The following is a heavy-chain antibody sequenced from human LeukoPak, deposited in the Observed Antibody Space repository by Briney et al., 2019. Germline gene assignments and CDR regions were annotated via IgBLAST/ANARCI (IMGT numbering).Heavy chain of an antibody. D-gene: IGHD4-17*01. Sequence: TGGSLRLSCAASGFTFSSYGMHWVRQAPGKGLEWVAFIRYDGSNKYYADSVKGRFTISRDNAKNSLYLQMNSLRAEDTAVYYCARLSYLSPQFGDLFDPWGRGTLVTVSS. J-gene: IGHJ5*02. CDR2: IRYDGSNK. V-gene: IGHV3-30*02. CDR1: GFTFSSYG. CDR3: ARLSYLSPQFGDLFDP.